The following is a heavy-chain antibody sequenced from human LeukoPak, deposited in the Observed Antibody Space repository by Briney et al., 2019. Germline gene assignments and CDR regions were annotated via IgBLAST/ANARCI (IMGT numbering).Heavy chain of an antibody. D-gene: IGHD6-25*01. V-gene: IGHV6-1*01. CDR2: TYYRSRWYY. Sequence: SQTLSLTCVISGDSDSGSNGAWNWIRQSPSRGLEWLGRTYYRSRWYYAYAVSVKSRITINPDTSKNQFSLQLNSVTPEDTAVYYCARGKCGPCVGYYYYYYGMDVWGQGTTVTVSS. J-gene: IGHJ6*02. CDR3: ARGKCGPCVGYYYYYYGMDV. CDR1: GDSDSGSNGA.